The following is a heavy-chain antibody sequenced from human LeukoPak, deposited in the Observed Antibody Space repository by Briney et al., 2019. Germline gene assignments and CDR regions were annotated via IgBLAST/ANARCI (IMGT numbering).Heavy chain of an antibody. V-gene: IGHV4-30-4*08. CDR2: IYYSGST. Sequence: SETLSLTCTVSGGSISSGDYYWSWLRQPPGKGLEWIGYIYYSGSTYYNPSLKSRVTISVDTSKNQISLKLSSVTAADTAVYYCARGCSSTSCYGYVWGKGTTVTVSS. D-gene: IGHD2-2*01. CDR3: ARGCSSTSCYGYV. CDR1: GGSISSGDYY. J-gene: IGHJ6*04.